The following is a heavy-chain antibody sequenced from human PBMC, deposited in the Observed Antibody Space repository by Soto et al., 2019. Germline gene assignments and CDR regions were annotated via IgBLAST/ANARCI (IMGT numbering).Heavy chain of an antibody. Sequence: QVQLVESGGGVVQPGRSLRLSCAASGFTFSDYGMHWVRQAPGKGLEWVAVIWYDGSEKYYADSVKGRFTISRDNSKNTLYLQMNSLRVEDTALYYCARRSLGNIRLRGFDYWGQGALVTVSS. CDR1: GFTFSDYG. J-gene: IGHJ4*02. CDR2: IWYDGSEK. V-gene: IGHV3-33*01. CDR3: ARRSLGNIRLRGFDY. D-gene: IGHD1-1*01.